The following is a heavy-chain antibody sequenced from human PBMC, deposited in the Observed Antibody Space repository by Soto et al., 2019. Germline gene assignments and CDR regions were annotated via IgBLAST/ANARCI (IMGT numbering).Heavy chain of an antibody. CDR2: ISGSGGST. D-gene: IGHD3-3*01. J-gene: IGHJ4*02. CDR1: GFTFSSYA. CDR3: AKDTIFGVVIITFDY. V-gene: IGHV3-23*01. Sequence: GGSLRLSCAASGFTFSSYAMSWVRQAPGKGLEWVSAISGSGGSTYYADSVKGRFTISRDNSKNTLYLQMNSLRAEDTAVYYCAKDTIFGVVIITFDYWGQGTLVTVSS.